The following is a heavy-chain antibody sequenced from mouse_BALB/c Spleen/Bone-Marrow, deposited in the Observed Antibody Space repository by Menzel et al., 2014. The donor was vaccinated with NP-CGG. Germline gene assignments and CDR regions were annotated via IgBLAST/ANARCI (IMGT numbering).Heavy chain of an antibody. V-gene: IGHV1S81*02. CDR2: INPSNGGT. Sequence: VQLQQSGAELVKPGASVKLSRKASGYTFTSYYMYWVKQRPGQGLEWIGEINPSNGGTNFNEKFKSKATLTVDKSSSTAYMQLSSLTSEDSAVYYCTRENYGFAYWGQGTLVTVSA. CDR1: GYTFTSYY. D-gene: IGHD1-1*02. CDR3: TRENYGFAY. J-gene: IGHJ3*01.